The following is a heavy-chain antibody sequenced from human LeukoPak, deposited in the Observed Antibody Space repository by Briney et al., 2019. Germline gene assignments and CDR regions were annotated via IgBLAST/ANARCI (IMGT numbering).Heavy chain of an antibody. D-gene: IGHD3-22*01. V-gene: IGHV3-48*03. CDR1: GFTFSSYE. CDR2: ISSSGSTI. Sequence: GGSLRLSCAASGFTFSSYEMNWVRQAPGKGLEWVSYISSSGSTIYYADSVKGRFTISRDNAKNSLYLQMNSLRAEDTAAYYCARDLYRIVVVPHYFDYWGQGTLVTVSS. J-gene: IGHJ4*02. CDR3: ARDLYRIVVVPHYFDY.